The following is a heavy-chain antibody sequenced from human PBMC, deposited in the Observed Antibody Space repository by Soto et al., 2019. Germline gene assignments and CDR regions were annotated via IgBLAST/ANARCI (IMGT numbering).Heavy chain of an antibody. V-gene: IGHV3-11*01. CDR1: GFPFSDYY. D-gene: IGHD6-6*01. CDR3: AREGMAAPSGGLDV. J-gene: IGHJ6*02. Sequence: GGSLRLSCAASGFPFSDYYMHWLRQAPEKGLEWLSFISGSSNTIYYADAVKGRFTISRDNAKNSLYLQMNNLRPDDTAVYYCAREGMAAPSGGLDVWGHGNTVTVSS. CDR2: ISGSSNTI.